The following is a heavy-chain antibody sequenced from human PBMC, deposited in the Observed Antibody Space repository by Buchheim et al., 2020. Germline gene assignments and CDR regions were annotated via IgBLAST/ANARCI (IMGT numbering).Heavy chain of an antibody. D-gene: IGHD3-16*02. J-gene: IGHJ4*02. V-gene: IGHV3-23*01. CDR3: AKDRNDDYLWGSYRPAIDY. CDR1: GFTSSSYA. CDR2: ISGGGGST. Sequence: EVQLLESGGGLVQPGGSLRLSCAASGFTSSSYAMSWVRQAPGKGLEWVSSISGGGGSTYYTDSVKGRFTISRDNSQNTLHLQMNSLRAEDTAVYYCAKDRNDDYLWGSYRPAIDYWGQGTL.